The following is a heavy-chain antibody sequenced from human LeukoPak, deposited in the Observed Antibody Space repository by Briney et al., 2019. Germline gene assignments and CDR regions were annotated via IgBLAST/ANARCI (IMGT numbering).Heavy chain of an antibody. Sequence: PSETLSLTCTVSGGSISSYYWSWIRQPPGKGLEWIGYIYYSGSTNYNPSLKSRVTISVDTSKNQFSLKLSSVTAADTAVYYCARAGASYGDSDYFDYWGQGTLVTVSS. CDR3: ARAGASYGDSDYFDY. CDR1: GGSISSYY. CDR2: IYYSGST. D-gene: IGHD4-17*01. J-gene: IGHJ4*02. V-gene: IGHV4-59*01.